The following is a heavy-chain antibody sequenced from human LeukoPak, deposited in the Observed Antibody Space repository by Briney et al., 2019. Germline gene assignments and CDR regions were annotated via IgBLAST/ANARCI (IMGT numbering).Heavy chain of an antibody. Sequence: KPSETLSLTCTVSGGSISSSSYYWGWIRQPPGKGLEWIGSIYYSGSTYYNPSLKSRVTILVDTSKNQFSLKLSSVTAADTAVYYCARHLLRRYYFDYWGQGTLVTVSS. CDR1: GGSISSSSYY. J-gene: IGHJ4*02. V-gene: IGHV4-39*01. D-gene: IGHD3-16*01. CDR3: ARHLLRRYYFDY. CDR2: IYYSGST.